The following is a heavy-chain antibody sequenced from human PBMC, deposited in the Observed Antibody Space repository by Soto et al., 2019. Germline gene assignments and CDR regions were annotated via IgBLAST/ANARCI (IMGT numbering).Heavy chain of an antibody. V-gene: IGHV1-69*18. D-gene: IGHD3-10*01. CDR3: AGDRGEMSEWIKSFDI. CDR2: IIPIFGTL. CDR1: GGSFSTYA. Sequence: QVQLVQSGAAVTKPGTSVKVSCKASGGSFSTYALNWVRQAPGRGLEWMGRIIPIFGTLNYAQKFQGRVTITADESPSTALSESSSLRSEDQAVYYCAGDRGEMSEWIKSFDIWGQGTMVTASS. J-gene: IGHJ3*02.